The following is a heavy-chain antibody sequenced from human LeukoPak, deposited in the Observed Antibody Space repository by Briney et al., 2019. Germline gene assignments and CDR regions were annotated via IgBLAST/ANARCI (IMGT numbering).Heavy chain of an antibody. Sequence: GGSLRLSCAASGFTFSSYSMNWVRQAPGKGLEWVSSISSSSSYIYYADSVKGRFTISRDNAKNSLYLQMNSLRAEDTAVYYCARGRTRYYFDYWGQGTLATVSS. CDR3: ARGRTRYYFDY. CDR2: ISSSSSYI. CDR1: GFTFSSYS. V-gene: IGHV3-21*01. D-gene: IGHD1-14*01. J-gene: IGHJ4*02.